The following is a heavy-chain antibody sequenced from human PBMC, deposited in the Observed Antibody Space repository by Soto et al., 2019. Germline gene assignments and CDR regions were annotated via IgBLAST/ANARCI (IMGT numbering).Heavy chain of an antibody. V-gene: IGHV3-11*06. CDR2: ISSSSSYT. CDR1: GFTFSDYY. Sequence: PGGSLRLSCAASGFTFSDYYMSWIRQAPGKGLEWVSYISSSSSYTNYADSVKGRFTISRDNAKNSLYLQMNSLRAGDTAVYYCARSPKYSSSWYGGYYFDYWGQGTLVTVSS. CDR3: ARSPKYSSSWYGGYYFDY. D-gene: IGHD6-13*01. J-gene: IGHJ4*02.